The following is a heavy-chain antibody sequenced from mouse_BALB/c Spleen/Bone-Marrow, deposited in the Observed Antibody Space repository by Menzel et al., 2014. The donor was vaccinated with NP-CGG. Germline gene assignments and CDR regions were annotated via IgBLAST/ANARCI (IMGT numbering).Heavy chain of an antibody. CDR1: GFNIKDTY. Sequence: EVQLQQSGAELVKPGASVKLSCTASGFNIKDTYMHWVKQRPEQGLEWIGRIDPANGNTKYDPKFQGKATITADTSSDTAYLQLSSLTSEDTAVYYCARAAPENFDYWGQGTTLTVSS. CDR2: IDPANGNT. CDR3: ARAAPENFDY. J-gene: IGHJ2*01. V-gene: IGHV14-3*02.